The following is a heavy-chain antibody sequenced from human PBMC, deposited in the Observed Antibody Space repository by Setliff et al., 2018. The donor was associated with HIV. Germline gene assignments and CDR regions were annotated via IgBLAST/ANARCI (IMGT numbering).Heavy chain of an antibody. Sequence: ASVKVSCKGSGFIFGDYYMHWVQLAPGKGLEWMGRVDPEDGETIYAEKFQGRLTITADTSTDTTYMEWSSLRADDTAIYYCATDRVLPSAIRGGWLDPWGQGTLVTVSS. CDR3: ATDRVLPSAIRGGWLDP. CDR2: VDPEDGET. V-gene: IGHV1-69-2*01. D-gene: IGHD2-2*02. CDR1: GFIFGDYY. J-gene: IGHJ5*02.